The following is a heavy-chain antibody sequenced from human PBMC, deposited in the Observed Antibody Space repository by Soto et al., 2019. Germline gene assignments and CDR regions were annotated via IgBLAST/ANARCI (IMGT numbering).Heavy chain of an antibody. CDR2: FDPEDGET. D-gene: IGHD3-10*01. CDR1: GYTLTELS. Sequence: QVQLVQSGAEVKKPGASVKVSCKVSGYTLTELSMHWVRQAPGKGLEWMGGFDPEDGETIYAQKFQGRVTXXEXTXXDTAYMELSSLRSEDTAVYYCATSRGQYYYYGMDVWGQGTTVTVSS. V-gene: IGHV1-24*01. J-gene: IGHJ6*02. CDR3: ATSRGQYYYYGMDV.